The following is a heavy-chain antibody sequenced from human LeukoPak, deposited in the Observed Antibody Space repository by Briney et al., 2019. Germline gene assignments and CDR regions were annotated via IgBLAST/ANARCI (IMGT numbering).Heavy chain of an antibody. Sequence: GASVKVSCKASGYTFTSYGISWVRQAPGQGLEWMGWISGYKGNTNYAQKFQGRVTMTTDTSTSTAYMELRSLRSDDTAVYYCARDPGYSSSYYFDYWGLGTLVTVSS. V-gene: IGHV1-18*01. CDR2: ISGYKGNT. CDR3: ARDPGYSSSYYFDY. J-gene: IGHJ4*02. CDR1: GYTFTSYG. D-gene: IGHD6-19*01.